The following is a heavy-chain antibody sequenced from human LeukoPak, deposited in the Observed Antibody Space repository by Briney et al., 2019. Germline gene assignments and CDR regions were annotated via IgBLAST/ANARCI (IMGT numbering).Heavy chain of an antibody. D-gene: IGHD3-10*01. V-gene: IGHV3-7*03. CDR1: GFTFSNYW. CDR3: ARDKSAGADTGSSFYY. CDR2: IKQDGSEK. Sequence: GGPLRLSCLGFGFTFSNYWMTWSRQAPGKGREGVASIKQDGSEKYYVDSVKGRFTFSRDNAKNSLYLQMDSLRAEDTAVYYCARDKSAGADTGSSFYYWGQGALVTVSS. J-gene: IGHJ4*02.